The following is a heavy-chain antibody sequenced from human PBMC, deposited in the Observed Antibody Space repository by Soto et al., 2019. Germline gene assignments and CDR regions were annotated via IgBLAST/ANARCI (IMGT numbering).Heavy chain of an antibody. Sequence: GGSLRLSCAGSGFTFSSYGMHWVRQAPDKGLEWVAVIWYDGSNKYYADSVKGRFTISRDNSKNTLYLQMNSLRAEDTAVYYCASLYCSDGSCYRVNYYYGMDVWGQGTTVTVSS. D-gene: IGHD2-15*01. CDR3: ASLYCSDGSCYRVNYYYGMDV. V-gene: IGHV3-33*01. J-gene: IGHJ6*02. CDR2: IWYDGSNK. CDR1: GFTFSSYG.